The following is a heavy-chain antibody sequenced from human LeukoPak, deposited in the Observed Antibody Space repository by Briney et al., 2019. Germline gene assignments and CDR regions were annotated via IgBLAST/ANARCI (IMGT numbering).Heavy chain of an antibody. CDR2: MNPNSGNT. CDR3: ARGPMAARPTNYYYYYVDV. D-gene: IGHD6-6*01. Sequence: GASVKVSCKASGYTFTSYDINWVRQATGQGLEWMGWMNPNSGNTGYAQKFQGRVTMTRNTSISTAYMELSSLRSEDTAVYYCARGPMAARPTNYYYYYVDVWGKGTTVTVSS. J-gene: IGHJ6*03. V-gene: IGHV1-8*01. CDR1: GYTFTSYD.